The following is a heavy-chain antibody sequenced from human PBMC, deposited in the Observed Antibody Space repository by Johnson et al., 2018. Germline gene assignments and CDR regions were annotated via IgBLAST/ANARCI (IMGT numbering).Heavy chain of an antibody. J-gene: IGHJ3*02. CDR2: IKQDGSEK. Sequence: VQLVQSGGGLVQPGGSLRLSCAASGFSFSTYWMTWVRQAPGKGLEWVANIKQDGSEKYYVDSVKGRFTISRDNAKNSLYLQRNSLRVEDTAVYYCARGWLHIVVGFDIWGQGTMVTVSS. D-gene: IGHD5-24*01. CDR1: GFSFSTYW. CDR3: ARGWLHIVVGFDI. V-gene: IGHV3-7*04.